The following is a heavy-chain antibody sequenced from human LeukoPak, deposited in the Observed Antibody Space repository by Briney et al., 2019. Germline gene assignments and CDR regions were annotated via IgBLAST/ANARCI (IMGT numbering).Heavy chain of an antibody. CDR3: ARDPKGYYYDSSGPAGDY. CDR2: IIPILGIA. CDR1: GYTFTSYY. J-gene: IGHJ4*02. Sequence: ASVKVSCKASGYTFTSYYMHWVRQAPGQGLEWMGRIIPILGIANYAQKFQGRVTITADKSTNTAYMELSSLRSEDTAVYYCARDPKGYYYDSSGPAGDYWGQGTLVTVSS. D-gene: IGHD3-22*01. V-gene: IGHV1-69*04.